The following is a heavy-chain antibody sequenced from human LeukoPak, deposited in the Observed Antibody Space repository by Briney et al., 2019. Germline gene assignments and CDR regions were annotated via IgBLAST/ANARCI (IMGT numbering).Heavy chain of an antibody. Sequence: SETLSLTCAVYGGSFSGYYWSWLRQPPGKGLEWIGEINHSGSTNYNPSLKSRVTISVDTSKNQFSLKLNSVTAADTAVYYCARMRGYSYGHYDYWGQGTLVTVSS. CDR2: INHSGST. CDR3: ARMRGYSYGHYDY. D-gene: IGHD5-18*01. J-gene: IGHJ4*02. V-gene: IGHV4-34*01. CDR1: GGSFSGYY.